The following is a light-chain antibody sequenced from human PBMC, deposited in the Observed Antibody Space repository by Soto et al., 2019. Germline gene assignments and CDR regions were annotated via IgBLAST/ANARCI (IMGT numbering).Light chain of an antibody. CDR3: QQYGSSQIT. V-gene: IGKV3-20*01. CDR2: GAS. CDR1: QSVSSSY. J-gene: IGKJ5*01. Sequence: EILLTPAPGTPSLSPGERATLCCRSSQSVSSSYLAWYQQKPGQAPRLLIYGASSRATGIPDRFSGSGSGTDFTLTISRLEPEDFAVYYCQQYGSSQITFGQGTRLEI.